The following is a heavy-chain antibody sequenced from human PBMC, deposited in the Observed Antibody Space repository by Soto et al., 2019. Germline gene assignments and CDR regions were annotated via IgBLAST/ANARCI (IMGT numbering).Heavy chain of an antibody. V-gene: IGHV1-18*01. CDR1: GYIFNNYA. CDR3: ARERKWEPIRD. CDR2: ISANNGYT. D-gene: IGHD1-26*01. Sequence: QVQLVQSGADEVRKPGASVKVSCKASGYIFNNYAITWVRQAPGQGLEWVGWISANNGYTNSGHKFQDRVTMTADTSTRTVFRELRGLTSDDTAIYYCARERKWEPIRDWGQGTLVTVS. J-gene: IGHJ4*02.